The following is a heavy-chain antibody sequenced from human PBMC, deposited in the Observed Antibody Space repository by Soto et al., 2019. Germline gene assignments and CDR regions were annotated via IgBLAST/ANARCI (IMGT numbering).Heavy chain of an antibody. CDR2: ISGSATNT. J-gene: IGHJ4*02. CDR3: ARDNLVGATDFDY. CDR1: GFTFSSYA. D-gene: IGHD1-26*01. Sequence: GGSLRLSCVASGFTFSSYAMSWVRQAPGKGLEWVSAISGSATNTFYADSVKGRFTISRDNSRNTLYLQMNSLRAEDSAIYYCARDNLVGATDFDYWGQGTLVTVSS. V-gene: IGHV3-23*01.